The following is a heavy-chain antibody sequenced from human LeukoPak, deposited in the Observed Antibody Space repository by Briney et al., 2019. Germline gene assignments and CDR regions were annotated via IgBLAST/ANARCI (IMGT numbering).Heavy chain of an antibody. CDR2: VYHSGSI. CDR3: VSSYGGYVLDY. Sequence: SETLSLTCTVSGGSISSYSWNWSRQPPGKGLEWIGRVYHSGSINYNPSLKSRVTISVDTSKNQFSLNLSSVTAADTAVYYCVSSYGGYVLDYWGQGTLVIVSS. CDR1: GGSISSYS. J-gene: IGHJ4*02. V-gene: IGHV4-59*01. D-gene: IGHD5-12*01.